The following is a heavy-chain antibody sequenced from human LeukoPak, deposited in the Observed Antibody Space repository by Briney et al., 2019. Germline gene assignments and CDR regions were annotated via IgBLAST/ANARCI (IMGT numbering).Heavy chain of an antibody. V-gene: IGHV4-59*01. Sequence: SETLSLTCTVSGGSISSYYWSWIRQPPGKGLEWIGYIYYSGSTNYNPSLKGGVTISVYTSKNQFSLKLSSVTAADTAVYYCAREPPYYDFWGGSFDYWGQGTLVTVSS. CDR3: AREPPYYDFWGGSFDY. J-gene: IGHJ4*02. CDR1: GGSISSYY. D-gene: IGHD3-3*01. CDR2: IYYSGST.